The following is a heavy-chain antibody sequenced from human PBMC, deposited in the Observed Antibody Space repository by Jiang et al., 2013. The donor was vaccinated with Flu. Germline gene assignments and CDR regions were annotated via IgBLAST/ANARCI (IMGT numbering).Heavy chain of an antibody. D-gene: IGHD3-22*01. CDR1: GGSISSYY. J-gene: IGHJ3*02. CDR3: ARDEPDDSSGYDAFDI. CDR2: IYYSGST. Sequence: GPGLVKPSETLSLTCTVSGGSISSYYWSWIRQPPGKGLEWIGYIYYSGSTNYNPSLKSRVTISVDTSKNQFSLKLSSVTAADTAVYYCARDEPDDSSGYDAFDIWGQGTMVTVSS. V-gene: IGHV4-59*01.